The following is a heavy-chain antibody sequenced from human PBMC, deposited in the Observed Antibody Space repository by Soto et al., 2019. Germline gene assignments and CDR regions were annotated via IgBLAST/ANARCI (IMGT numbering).Heavy chain of an antibody. D-gene: IGHD6-13*01. CDR3: ATKPRLEAAEFDY. Sequence: SETLSLTCAVYGGSFSGYYWSWIRQPPGKGLEWIGEINHSGSTNYNPSLKSRLTISVDTSRNQFSLKLDSMTAVDTAVYYCATKPRLEAAEFDYWGQGTLVTVSS. CDR1: GGSFSGYY. V-gene: IGHV4-34*01. J-gene: IGHJ4*02. CDR2: INHSGST.